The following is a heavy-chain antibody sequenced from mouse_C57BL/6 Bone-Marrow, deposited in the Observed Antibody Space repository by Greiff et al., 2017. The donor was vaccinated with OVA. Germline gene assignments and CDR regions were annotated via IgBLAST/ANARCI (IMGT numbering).Heavy chain of an antibody. V-gene: IGHV1-50*01. D-gene: IGHD1-1*01. CDR2: IDPSDSYT. CDR3: ARRSYYGSSLYAMDY. J-gene: IGHJ4*01. Sequence: QVHVKQPGAELVKPGASVKLSCKASGYTFTSYWMQWVKQRPGQGLEWIGEIDPSDSYTNYNQKFKGKATLTVDTSSSTAYMQLSSLTSEDSAVYYCARRSYYGSSLYAMDYWGQGTSVTVSS. CDR1: GYTFTSYW.